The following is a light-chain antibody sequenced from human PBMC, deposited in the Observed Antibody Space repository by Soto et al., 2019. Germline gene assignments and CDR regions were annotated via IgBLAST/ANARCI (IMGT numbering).Light chain of an antibody. V-gene: IGLV2-14*01. J-gene: IGLJ1*01. CDR3: TSYTSSSTPYV. CDR2: DVS. CDR1: SSDFGGYTY. Sequence: QSVLTQPASVSGSPGQSITISCAGTSSDFGGYTYVSWYQQHPGKAPKLMIYDVSNRPSGVSNRFSGSKSGNTASLTISGLQAEDEADYCCTSYTSSSTPYVFGGGTKVTVL.